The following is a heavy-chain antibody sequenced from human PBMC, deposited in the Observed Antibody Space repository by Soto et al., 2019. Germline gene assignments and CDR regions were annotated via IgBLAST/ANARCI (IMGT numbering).Heavy chain of an antibody. V-gene: IGHV3-30-3*01. CDR3: ARDRGRRDYDYYGMDV. CDR2: ISYDGSNK. CDR1: GFTFSSYA. D-gene: IGHD2-15*01. J-gene: IGHJ6*02. Sequence: QVQLVESGGGVVQPGRYLRLSCAASGFTFSSYAMHWVRQAPGKGLEWVAVISYDGSNKYYADSVKGRFTISRDNSKNTLYLQMNSLRAEDTAVYYCARDRGRRDYDYYGMDVWGQGTTVTVSS.